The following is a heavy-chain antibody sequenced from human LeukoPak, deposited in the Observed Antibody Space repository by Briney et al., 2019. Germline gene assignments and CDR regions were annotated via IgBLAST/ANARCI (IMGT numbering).Heavy chain of an antibody. Sequence: SETLSLTCAVYGGSFSGYYWSWIRQPPGKGLEWIGEINHSGSTNYNPSLKSRVTISVDTSENQFSLKLSSVTAADTAVYYCARGGDYDSSGRFDYWGQGTLVTVSS. CDR2: INHSGST. D-gene: IGHD3-22*01. CDR1: GGSFSGYY. V-gene: IGHV4-34*01. J-gene: IGHJ4*02. CDR3: ARGGDYDSSGRFDY.